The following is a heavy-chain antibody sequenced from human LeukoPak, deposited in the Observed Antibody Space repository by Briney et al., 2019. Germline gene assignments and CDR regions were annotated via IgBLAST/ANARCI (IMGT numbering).Heavy chain of an antibody. D-gene: IGHD3-16*01. CDR3: ARDDYSSGKSDALDI. CDR2: MNPNSGNS. V-gene: IGHV1-8*01. Sequence: ASVKVSCKTSGYTFTRYDINWVRQATGQGLEWMGRMNPNSGNSAYAPKFQGRVAMTSNTSISTAYMELSRLTSEDTAVYFCARDDYSSGKSDALDIWGQGTMVTVSS. CDR1: GYTFTRYD. J-gene: IGHJ3*02.